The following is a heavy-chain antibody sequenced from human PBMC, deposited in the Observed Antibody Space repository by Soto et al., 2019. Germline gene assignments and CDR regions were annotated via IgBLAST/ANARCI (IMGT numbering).Heavy chain of an antibody. CDR2: ISYDGSNK. J-gene: IGHJ6*02. CDR1: GFTFSSYG. Sequence: GGSLRLSCAASGFTFSSYGMHWVRQAPGKGLEWVAVISYDGSNKYYADSVKGRFTISRDNSKNTLYLQMNSLRAEDTAVYYCAKDKGRVVVATIKDYYGMDVWGQGTTVTVSS. V-gene: IGHV3-30*18. CDR3: AKDKGRVVVATIKDYYGMDV. D-gene: IGHD5-12*01.